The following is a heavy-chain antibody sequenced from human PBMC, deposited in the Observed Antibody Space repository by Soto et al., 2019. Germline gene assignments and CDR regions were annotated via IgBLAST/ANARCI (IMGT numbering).Heavy chain of an antibody. J-gene: IGHJ4*02. V-gene: IGHV4-4*07. CDR1: GASITNFY. CDR2: IYTRGST. D-gene: IGHD3-16*01. Sequence: SETLSLTCPVSGASITNFYWSWIRQSARKGLEWIGRIYTRGSTDYNPSLKSRVTVSIDTSKNQVSLTLSSVTAADTAVYYCARGGAYYFDSWGQGILVTVSS. CDR3: ARGGAYYFDS.